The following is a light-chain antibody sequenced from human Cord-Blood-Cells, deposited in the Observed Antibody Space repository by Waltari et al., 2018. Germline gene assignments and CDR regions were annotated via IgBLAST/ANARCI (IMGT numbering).Light chain of an antibody. CDR3: QQYNNWPPWT. CDR2: GAS. V-gene: IGKV3-15*01. Sequence: EIVMTQSPATLSVSRGERATLSCRASQSVSSNLAWYQQKPGQAPRHLIYGASTRATGIPARFSGSGSGTEYTLTISSLQSEDFAVYYCQQYNNWPPWTFGQGTKVEIK. J-gene: IGKJ1*01. CDR1: QSVSSN.